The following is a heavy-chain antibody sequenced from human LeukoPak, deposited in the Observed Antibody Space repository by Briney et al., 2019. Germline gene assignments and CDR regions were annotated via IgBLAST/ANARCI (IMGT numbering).Heavy chain of an antibody. D-gene: IGHD3-10*01. V-gene: IGHV4-31*03. J-gene: IGHJ4*02. CDR3: ARGGDRRGFDY. CDR1: GGSISNGGYY. Sequence: SQTLSLTCTVSGGSISNGGYYWSWIRQHPGKGLEWIGYIYDSGTTYYNPALQSRVTISVDMSDNHFSLKMKSMTAADTAVYFCARGGDRRGFDYWGQGTLVTVSS. CDR2: IYDSGTT.